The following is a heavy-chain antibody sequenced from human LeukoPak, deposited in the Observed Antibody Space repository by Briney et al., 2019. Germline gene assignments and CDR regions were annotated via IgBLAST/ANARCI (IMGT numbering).Heavy chain of an antibody. Sequence: SETLSLTCTVSGGSISSYYWGWIRQPAGKGLEWIGRIYTSGSTNYNPSLKSRVTMSVDTSKNQFSLKLSSVTAADTAVYYCARVQPYYYDSSGYYQGWYFDLWGRGTLVTVSS. V-gene: IGHV4-4*07. CDR3: ARVQPYYYDSSGYYQGWYFDL. CDR1: GGSISSYY. D-gene: IGHD3-22*01. CDR2: IYTSGST. J-gene: IGHJ2*01.